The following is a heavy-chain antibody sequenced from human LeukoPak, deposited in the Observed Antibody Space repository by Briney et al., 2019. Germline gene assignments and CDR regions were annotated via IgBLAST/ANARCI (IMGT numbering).Heavy chain of an antibody. Sequence: GGSLRLSCAASGFTFSSYSMNWVRQAPGEGLEWVSYISSSSSTIYYADSVKGRFTISRDNAKNSLYLQINSLRAEDTAVYYCAREWPAAGTGSWGQGTLVTVSS. CDR2: ISSSSSTI. V-gene: IGHV3-48*01. CDR3: AREWPAAGTGS. CDR1: GFTFSSYS. J-gene: IGHJ4*02. D-gene: IGHD6-13*01.